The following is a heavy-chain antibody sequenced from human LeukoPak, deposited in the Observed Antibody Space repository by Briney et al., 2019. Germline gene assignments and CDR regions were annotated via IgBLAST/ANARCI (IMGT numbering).Heavy chain of an antibody. CDR2: ITSTSSAM. V-gene: IGHV3-48*04. CDR1: GFAFSKFS. D-gene: IGHD3-16*01. CDR3: ARAIASYGDSAY. J-gene: IGHJ4*02. Sequence: GGSLRLSCAASGFAFSKFSVNWVRQAPGKGLEWLSYITSTSSAMYYADSLKGRFTISRDNAKNSLYLQIDSLRAEDTAVYYCARAIASYGDSAYWGQGTLVTVSS.